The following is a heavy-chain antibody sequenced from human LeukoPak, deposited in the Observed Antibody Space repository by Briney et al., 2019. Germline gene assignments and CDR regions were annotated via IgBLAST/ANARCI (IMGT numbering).Heavy chain of an antibody. CDR1: GFAFSRYG. CDR2: IWDDGSNQ. Sequence: QPGGSLRLSCAASGFAFSRYGMHWVRQAPGKGLEWVAVIWDDGSNQKYADSVKGRFTISRDNSKNTLYLQMNSLRAGDTAVYYCARGRGSSWYFDYWGQGTLVTVSS. CDR3: ARGRGSSWYFDY. V-gene: IGHV3-33*01. J-gene: IGHJ4*02. D-gene: IGHD6-13*01.